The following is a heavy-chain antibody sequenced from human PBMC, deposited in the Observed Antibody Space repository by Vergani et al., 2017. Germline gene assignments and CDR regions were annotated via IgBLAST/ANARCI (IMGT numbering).Heavy chain of an antibody. V-gene: IGHV3-11*01. CDR3: ARVGYSYAAFFNSRDYNWFDP. CDR1: GFTFSDYY. J-gene: IGHJ5*02. Sequence: QVQLVESGGGLVKPGGSLRLSCAASGFTFSDYYMSWIRQAPGKGLEWVSYISSSGSTIYYADSVKGRFTISRDNAKNSLYLQMNSLRAEDTAVYYCARVGYSYAAFFNSRDYNWFDPWGQGTLVTVSS. CDR2: ISSSGSTI. D-gene: IGHD5-18*01.